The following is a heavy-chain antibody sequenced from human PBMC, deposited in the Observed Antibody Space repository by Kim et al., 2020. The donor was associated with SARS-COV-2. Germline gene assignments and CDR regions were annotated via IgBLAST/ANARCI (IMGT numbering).Heavy chain of an antibody. CDR2: ISYDGSNK. Sequence: GGSLRLSCAASGFTFSSYAMHWVRQAPGKGLEWVAVISYDGSNKYYADSVKGRFTISRDNSKNTLYLQMNSLRAEDTAVYYCASGYSYGYNYYYYMDVWG. V-gene: IGHV3-30-3*01. J-gene: IGHJ6*03. D-gene: IGHD5-18*01. CDR1: GFTFSSYA. CDR3: ASGYSYGYNYYYYMDV.